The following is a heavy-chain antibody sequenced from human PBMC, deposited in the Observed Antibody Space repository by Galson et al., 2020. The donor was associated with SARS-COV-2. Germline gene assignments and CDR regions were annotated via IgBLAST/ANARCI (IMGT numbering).Heavy chain of an antibody. CDR1: GGSISSSSYY. J-gene: IGHJ3*02. CDR3: ARVPPGHRVAFDI. V-gene: IGHV4-39*07. Sequence: SETLSLTCTVSGGSISSSSYYWGWIRQPPGKGLEWIGSIYYSGSTYYNPSLKSRVTISVDTSKNQFSLKLSSVTAADTAVYYCARVPPGHRVAFDIWGQGTMVTVSS. CDR2: IYYSGST. D-gene: IGHD3-10*01.